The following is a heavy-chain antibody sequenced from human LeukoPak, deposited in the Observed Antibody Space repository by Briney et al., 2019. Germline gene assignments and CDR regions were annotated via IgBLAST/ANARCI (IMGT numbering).Heavy chain of an antibody. Sequence: GGSLRLSCAASGFTFSDFYMSWIRQAPGKGLEWVSNIFSSSGTIYYANSLKGRFTISRDNAKNSLYLQMNRLRDEDTAMYYCARHRWLTGGAFDIWGQGTMVTVSS. V-gene: IGHV3-11*04. CDR2: IFSSSGTI. J-gene: IGHJ3*02. CDR1: GFTFSDFY. CDR3: ARHRWLTGGAFDI. D-gene: IGHD7-27*01.